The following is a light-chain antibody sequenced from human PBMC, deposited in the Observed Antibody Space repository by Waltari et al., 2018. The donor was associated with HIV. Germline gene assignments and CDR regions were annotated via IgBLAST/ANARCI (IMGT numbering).Light chain of an antibody. J-gene: IGKJ4*01. CDR1: QTISSY. CDR2: KES. CDR3: QQYSSFSLT. V-gene: IGKV1-5*03. Sequence: DIQMTQSPSSLSASVGDRVTITCRASQTISSYLNWYQQKPGKAPKLLIYKESSLESGVPSRFSGSGSGTEFTLTISSLQPDDSATYYCQQYSSFSLTFGGGTKVEIK.